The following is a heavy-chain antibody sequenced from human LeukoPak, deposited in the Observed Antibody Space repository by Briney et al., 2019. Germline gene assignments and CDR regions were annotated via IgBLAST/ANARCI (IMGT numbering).Heavy chain of an antibody. CDR1: GGSFSGYY. D-gene: IGHD5-18*01. Sequence: SETLSLTCAVYGGSFSGYYWSWIRQPPGKGLEWIGEINHSGSTNYNLSLKSRVTISVDTSKNQFSLKLSSVTAADTAVYYCASLYSYGVDYWGQGTLVTVSS. V-gene: IGHV4-34*01. J-gene: IGHJ4*02. CDR2: INHSGST. CDR3: ASLYSYGVDY.